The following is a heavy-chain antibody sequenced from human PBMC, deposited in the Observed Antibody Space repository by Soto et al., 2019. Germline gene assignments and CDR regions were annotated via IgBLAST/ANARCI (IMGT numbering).Heavy chain of an antibody. D-gene: IGHD2-2*01. J-gene: IGHJ5*02. Sequence: QVQLVESGGGVVQPGRSLRLSCAASGFTFSSYGMHWVRQVPGKGLEWVAVISYGGSNKYYADSVKGRFTISRDNSKNTLYLQMNNLRAEDTAVYYCAKDNCISTSCYRLYNWFDPWGQGTLVTVSS. CDR3: AKDNCISTSCYRLYNWFDP. V-gene: IGHV3-30*18. CDR1: GFTFSSYG. CDR2: ISYGGSNK.